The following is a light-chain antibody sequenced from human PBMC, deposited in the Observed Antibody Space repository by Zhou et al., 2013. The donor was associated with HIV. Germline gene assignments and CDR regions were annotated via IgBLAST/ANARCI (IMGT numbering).Light chain of an antibody. V-gene: IGKV3-15*01. CDR2: GAS. CDR3: QQYNRWPPLT. J-gene: IGKJ4*01. Sequence: EIVLTQSPATLSLSPGERATLSCRASQSIGGFLAWYQHKPGQAPRLLIYGASTRATGIPARFSGSGSGTDFTLTISSLQSEDFAVYYCQQYNRWPPLTFGGGTQVEIK. CDR1: QSIGGF.